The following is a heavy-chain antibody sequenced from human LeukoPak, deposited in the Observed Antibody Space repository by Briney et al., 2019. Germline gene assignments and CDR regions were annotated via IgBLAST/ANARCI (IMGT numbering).Heavy chain of an antibody. CDR3: ARPIGVRKYYYGMDV. CDR2: ISAYNGNT. V-gene: IGHV1-18*01. D-gene: IGHD3-10*01. J-gene: IGHJ6*02. CDR1: GYTFTSYG. Sequence: ASVKVSCKASGYTFTSYGLSWVRQAPGQGLEWMGWISAYNGNTNYAQKLQGRVTMTTDTSTSTAYMELRSLRSDDTAVYYCARPIGVRKYYYGMDVWGQGTTVTVSS.